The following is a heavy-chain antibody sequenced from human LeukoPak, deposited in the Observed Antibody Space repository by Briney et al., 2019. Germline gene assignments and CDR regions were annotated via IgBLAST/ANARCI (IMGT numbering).Heavy chain of an antibody. D-gene: IGHD6-19*01. CDR1: GYTFTGYY. Sequence: ASVKVSCKASGYTFTGYYMHWVRQAPGQGLEWMGWINPNSGGTNYAQKFQGRVTMTRDTSISTAYMELSRLRSDDTAVYYCARDPIAVAGTALGFDYWGQGTLVTVSS. CDR3: ARDPIAVAGTALGFDY. J-gene: IGHJ4*02. V-gene: IGHV1-2*02. CDR2: INPNSGGT.